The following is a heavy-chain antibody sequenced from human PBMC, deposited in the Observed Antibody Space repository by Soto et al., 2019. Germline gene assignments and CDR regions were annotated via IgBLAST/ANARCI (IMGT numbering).Heavy chain of an antibody. V-gene: IGHV3-30*18. Sequence: GGSLRLSCAASGFTFSSYGMHWVRRAPGKGLEWVAVISYDGSNKYYADSVKGRFTISRDNSKNTLYLQMNSLRAEDTAVYYCAKGAGDNYFDYWGQGTLVTVSS. D-gene: IGHD7-27*01. J-gene: IGHJ4*02. CDR1: GFTFSSYG. CDR2: ISYDGSNK. CDR3: AKGAGDNYFDY.